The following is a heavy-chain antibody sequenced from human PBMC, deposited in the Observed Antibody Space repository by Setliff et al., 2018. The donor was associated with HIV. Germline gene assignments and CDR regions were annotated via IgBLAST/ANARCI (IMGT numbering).Heavy chain of an antibody. D-gene: IGHD3-22*01. CDR2: IYTSGST. CDR1: GGSISSGSYY. Sequence: PSETLSLTCTVSGGSISSGSYYWNWIRQPAGKGLEWIGRIYTSGSTKYNPSLNSRVTISVDTSKNQFSLKLSSVTAADTAVYYCARHDSGGYYSLDYWGQGTLVTVSS. J-gene: IGHJ4*02. CDR3: ARHDSGGYYSLDY. V-gene: IGHV4-61*02.